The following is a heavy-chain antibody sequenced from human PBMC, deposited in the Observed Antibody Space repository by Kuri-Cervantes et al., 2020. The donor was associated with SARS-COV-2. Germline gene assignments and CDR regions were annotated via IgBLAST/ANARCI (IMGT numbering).Heavy chain of an antibody. CDR3: TTSLSV. CDR1: GGSITSNNW. CDR2: IKSKTDGGTT. V-gene: IGHV3-15*01. D-gene: IGHD2/OR15-2a*01. Sequence: GGSLRLSCTVSGGSITSNNWWSWVRQAPGKGLEWVGRIKSKTDGGTTDYAAPVKGRFTISRDDSKNTLYLQMNSLKTEDTAVYYCTTSLSVWGQGTLVTVSS. J-gene: IGHJ4*02.